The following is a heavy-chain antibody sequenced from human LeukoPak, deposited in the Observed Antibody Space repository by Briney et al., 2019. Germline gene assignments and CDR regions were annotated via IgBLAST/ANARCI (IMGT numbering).Heavy chain of an antibody. Sequence: GSLRLSCAASGFTFSSYAMHWVRQAPGKGLEWVAVISYDGSNKYYADSVKGRFTISRDNSKNTLYLQMNSLRAEDTAVYYCARELSHWQQLLWYYFDYWGQGTLVTVSS. CDR3: ARELSHWQQLLWYYFDY. J-gene: IGHJ4*02. CDR2: ISYDGSNK. CDR1: GFTFSSYA. V-gene: IGHV3-30-3*01. D-gene: IGHD2-2*01.